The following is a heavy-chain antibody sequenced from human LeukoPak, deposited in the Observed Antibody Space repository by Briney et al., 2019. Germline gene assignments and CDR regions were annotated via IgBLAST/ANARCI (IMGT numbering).Heavy chain of an antibody. CDR2: IYYSGST. V-gene: IGHV4-59*08. D-gene: IGHD3-10*01. CDR3: ARSRMIVVPGVIIPVETDAFDI. CDR1: GGSISPYY. J-gene: IGHJ3*02. Sequence: SETLSLTCTVSGGSISPYYWSWTRQTPGKGVEWIGYIYYSGSTNYNPSVKSRVTISLDTSKNQFSLKLSSVTAADTAVYYCARSRMIVVPGVIIPVETDAFDIWGQGTKVTVSS.